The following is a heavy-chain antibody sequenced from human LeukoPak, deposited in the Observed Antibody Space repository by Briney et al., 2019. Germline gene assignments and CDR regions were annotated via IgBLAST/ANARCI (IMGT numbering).Heavy chain of an antibody. J-gene: IGHJ4*02. CDR2: INPNSGGT. V-gene: IGHV1-2*02. CDR1: GYTFTGYY. Sequence: ASVKVSCKASGYTFTGYYMHWVRQAPGQGLEWMGWINPNSGGTNYAQKFQGRVTMTRDTSISTAYMELSRLRSDDTALYYCAKDITYGSGSYYNAWGQGTLVTVSS. CDR3: AKDITYGSGSYYNA. D-gene: IGHD3-10*01.